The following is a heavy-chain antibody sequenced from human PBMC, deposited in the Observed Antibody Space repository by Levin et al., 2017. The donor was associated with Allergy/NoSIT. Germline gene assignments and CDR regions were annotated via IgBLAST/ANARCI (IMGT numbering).Heavy chain of an antibody. J-gene: IGHJ5*02. D-gene: IGHD6-6*01. Sequence: PSETLSLTCTVSGGSISNYYWSWIRQPPGKGLEWLGYIYDSGSTNYNPSLKSRVTISGDTSKNQFSLKLSSVTAADTAMYYCARADVEYSTSSSSQWPNWFDPWGQGTLVTVSS. CDR2: IYDSGST. CDR1: GGSISNYY. V-gene: IGHV4-59*01. CDR3: ARADVEYSTSSSSQWPNWFDP.